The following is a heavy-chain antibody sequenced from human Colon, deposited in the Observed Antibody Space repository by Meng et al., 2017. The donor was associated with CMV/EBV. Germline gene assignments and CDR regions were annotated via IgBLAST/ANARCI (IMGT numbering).Heavy chain of an antibody. J-gene: IGHJ4*02. Sequence: ESLKISCAASGFTFSSYAMSWVRQAPGKGLEWVSAISGSGGSTYYADSVKGRFTISRDNSKNTLYLQMNSLRAEDTAVYYCAKDRHPYYDFWSGPSFDYWGQGTLVTVSS. D-gene: IGHD3-3*01. V-gene: IGHV3-23*01. CDR3: AKDRHPYYDFWSGPSFDY. CDR2: ISGSGGST. CDR1: GFTFSSYA.